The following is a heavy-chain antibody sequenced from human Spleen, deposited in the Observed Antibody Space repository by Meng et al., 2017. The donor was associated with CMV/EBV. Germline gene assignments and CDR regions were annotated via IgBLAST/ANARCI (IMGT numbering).Heavy chain of an antibody. J-gene: IGHJ4*02. CDR1: GSSFDDYA. Sequence: GGSLRLSCAASGSSFDDYAIHWVRQAPGKGLEWVSGISSDSTIDYADSVKGRFTISRDNSKNTLYLQMNSLRAEDTAVYYCLKAPHYAFCSSATCYDYWGQGALVTVSS. CDR2: ISSDSTI. D-gene: IGHD2-2*01. V-gene: IGHV3-9*01. CDR3: LKAPHYAFCSSATCYDY.